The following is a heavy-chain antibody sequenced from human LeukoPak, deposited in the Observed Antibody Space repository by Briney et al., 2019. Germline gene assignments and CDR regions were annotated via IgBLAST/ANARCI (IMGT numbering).Heavy chain of an antibody. CDR2: ISDDGGKK. V-gene: IGHV3-30*04. Sequence: PGKSLRLSCAASGFTFSSYAMHWVRQAPGKGLEWVAVISDDGGKKYYADSVKGRFTISRDNSKNTLYLQMNSLRGEDTAVYYCARDAYYYDSSGYYLPAGADYWGQGTLVTVSS. CDR1: GFTFSSYA. D-gene: IGHD3-22*01. J-gene: IGHJ4*02. CDR3: ARDAYYYDSSGYYLPAGADY.